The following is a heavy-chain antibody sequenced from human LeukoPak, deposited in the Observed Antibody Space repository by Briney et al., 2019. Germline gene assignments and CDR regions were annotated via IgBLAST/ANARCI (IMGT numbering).Heavy chain of an antibody. CDR2: IYYSGST. V-gene: IGHV4-30-4*08. CDR1: GGSFSDYY. Sequence: PSETLSLTCVVYGGSFSDYYWSWIRQPPGKGLEWIGYIYYSGSTYYNPSLKSRVTISVDTSKNQFSLKLSSVTAADTAVYYCARERKYYYDSSGSRLFDYWGQGTLVTVSS. D-gene: IGHD3-22*01. J-gene: IGHJ4*02. CDR3: ARERKYYYDSSGSRLFDY.